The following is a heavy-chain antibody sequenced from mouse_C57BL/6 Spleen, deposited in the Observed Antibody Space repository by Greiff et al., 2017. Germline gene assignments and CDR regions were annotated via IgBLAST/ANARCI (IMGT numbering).Heavy chain of an antibody. V-gene: IGHV1-15*01. Sequence: QVQLQQSGAELVRPGASVTLSCKASGYTFTDYEMHWVKQTPVHGLEWIGAIDPETGGTAYNQKFKGKAILTADKSSSTAYMELRSLTSEDSAVYYCTRDDGNYWYFDVWGTGTTVTVSS. CDR3: TRDDGNYWYFDV. CDR1: GYTFTDYE. CDR2: IDPETGGT. J-gene: IGHJ1*03. D-gene: IGHD2-3*01.